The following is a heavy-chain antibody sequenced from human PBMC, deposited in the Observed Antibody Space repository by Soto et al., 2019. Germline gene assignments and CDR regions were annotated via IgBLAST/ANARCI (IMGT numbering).Heavy chain of an antibody. CDR3: ARAVRLGYYHDSRGGDLDY. Sequence: QVQLQESGPGLVKPSQTLSLTCTVSGGSISSGDYYWSWIRQPPGKGLEWIGYIYYSGSTYYNPSLKSRVTISVDTSKTQFSLKLSSVTAADTAVYYCARAVRLGYYHDSRGGDLDYWGQGTLVTVSS. CDR1: GGSISSGDYY. J-gene: IGHJ4*02. D-gene: IGHD3-22*01. CDR2: IYYSGST. V-gene: IGHV4-30-4*01.